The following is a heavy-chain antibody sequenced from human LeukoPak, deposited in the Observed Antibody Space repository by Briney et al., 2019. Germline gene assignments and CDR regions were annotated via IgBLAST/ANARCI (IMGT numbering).Heavy chain of an antibody. Sequence: SVKVSCEASGGTFITYTINWVRQAPGQGLEWMGGIIPIFGTANYAQKFQGRITITTDDSTSTAYMELSSLRSEDTAVYYCATYMLRDNWNVHTFDSWGQGTLVTVSS. CDR3: ATYMLRDNWNVHTFDS. V-gene: IGHV1-69*05. J-gene: IGHJ4*02. CDR2: IIPIFGTA. D-gene: IGHD1-1*01. CDR1: GGTFITYT.